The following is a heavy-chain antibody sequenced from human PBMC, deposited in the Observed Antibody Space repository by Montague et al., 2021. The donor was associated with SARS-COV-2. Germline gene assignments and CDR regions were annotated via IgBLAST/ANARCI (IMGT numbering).Heavy chain of an antibody. CDR1: GGSIRSSDNY. CDR2: IYSSGTT. V-gene: IGHV4-31*03. Sequence: TLSLTCTVSGGSIRSSDNYWSWIRQHPGKGLEWIGYIYSSGTTYYNPSLRSRVTISVDTSKKQFSLKLSSVTAADTAVYYCARRMYGLTEPTDAFDIWGQGTMVSVSS. J-gene: IGHJ3*02. CDR3: ARRMYGLTEPTDAFDI. D-gene: IGHD1-20*01.